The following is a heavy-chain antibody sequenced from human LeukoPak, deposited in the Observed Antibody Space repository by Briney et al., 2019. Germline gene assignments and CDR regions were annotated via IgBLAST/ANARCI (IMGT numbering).Heavy chain of an antibody. CDR2: INHSGST. CDR1: GGSFGGYY. J-gene: IGHJ4*02. Sequence: SETLSLTCAVYGGSFGGYYWSWIRQPPGKGLEWIGEINHSGSTNYNPSLKSRVTISVDTSKNQFSLKLSSVTAADTAVYYCARVATVAGPFDYWGQGTLVTVSS. CDR3: ARVATVAGPFDY. D-gene: IGHD6-19*01. V-gene: IGHV4-34*01.